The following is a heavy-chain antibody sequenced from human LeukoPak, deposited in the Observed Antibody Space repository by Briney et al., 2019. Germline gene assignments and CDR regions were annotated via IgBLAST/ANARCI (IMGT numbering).Heavy chain of an antibody. V-gene: IGHV3-7*03. CDR3: ARSQWLADRYFDY. CDR1: GFTLSSYL. J-gene: IGHJ4*02. Sequence: GGSLRLSCAASGFTLSSYLMSWVRQAPGKGVEWVANIKQEGREKYYVDSVKGRFNISRDNAKNSLYLQMNSLRAEDTAVYYCARSQWLADRYFDYWGQRTLVTVSS. CDR2: IKQEGREK. D-gene: IGHD6-19*01.